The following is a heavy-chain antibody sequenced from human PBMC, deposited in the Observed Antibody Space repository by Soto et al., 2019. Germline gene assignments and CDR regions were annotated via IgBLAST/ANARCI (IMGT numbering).Heavy chain of an antibody. CDR3: AHMNTTASLKS. J-gene: IGHJ5*02. CDR1: GFSLSTSGVG. CDR2: IYWDDDK. D-gene: IGHD1-1*01. Sequence: QITLKESGPTLVKPTQTLTLTCTFSGFSLSTSGVGVGWIRQPPGKALDWLALIYWDDDKRYSPSLKSRLTIPKDTYKNQVVLTMTNMDPVDTATYYCAHMNTTASLKSWGQGTLVTVSS. V-gene: IGHV2-5*02.